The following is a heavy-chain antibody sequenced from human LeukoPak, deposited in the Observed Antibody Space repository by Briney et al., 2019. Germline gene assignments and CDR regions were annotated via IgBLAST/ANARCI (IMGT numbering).Heavy chain of an antibody. Sequence: SETLSLTCTVSGGSISSYYWSWIRQPPGKGLEWIGYIYYSGSTNYNPSLKSRVTISVDTSKNQFSLKLSSVTAADTAVYYCARGLSGSYHYYYYYYYMDVWGKGTTVTVSS. V-gene: IGHV4-59*01. D-gene: IGHD1-26*01. CDR2: IYYSGST. CDR3: ARGLSGSYHYYYYYYYMDV. J-gene: IGHJ6*03. CDR1: GGSISSYY.